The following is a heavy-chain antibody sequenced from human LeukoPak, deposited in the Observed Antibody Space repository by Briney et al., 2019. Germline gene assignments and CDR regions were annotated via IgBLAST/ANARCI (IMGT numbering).Heavy chain of an antibody. CDR3: AKGGGSGSAHFDY. V-gene: IGHV3-30*18. D-gene: IGHD3-10*01. CDR1: GFTFSSYG. J-gene: IGHJ4*02. CDR2: ISYDGSNK. Sequence: GGSLRLSCAASGFTFSSYGMHWVRQAPGKGLEWVAVISYDGSNKYYADSVKGRFTISRDNSKNTLYLQMNSLRAEDTAVYYCAKGGGSGSAHFDYWGQGTLVTVSS.